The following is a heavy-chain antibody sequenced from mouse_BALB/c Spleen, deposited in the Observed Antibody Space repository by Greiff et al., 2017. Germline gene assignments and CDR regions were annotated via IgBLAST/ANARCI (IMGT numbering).Heavy chain of an antibody. CDR1: GFTFSSYT. D-gene: IGHD1-1*01. V-gene: IGHV5-6-4*01. CDR3: TRDPLITTVVAKDAMDY. Sequence: EVKVEESGGGLVKPGGSLKFSCAASGFTFSSYTMSWVRQTPEKRLEWVATISSGGSYTYYPDSVKGRFTISRDNAKNTLYLQMSSLKSEDTAMYYCTRDPLITTVVAKDAMDYWGQGTSVTVSS. CDR2: ISSGGSYT. J-gene: IGHJ4*01.